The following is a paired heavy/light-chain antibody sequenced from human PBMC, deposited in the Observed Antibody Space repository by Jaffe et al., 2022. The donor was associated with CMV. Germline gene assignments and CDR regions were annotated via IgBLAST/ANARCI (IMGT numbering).Light chain of an antibody. CDR2: GGS. V-gene: IGKV3-20*01. CDR3: QQYATSPRT. Sequence: EIVLTQSPGTLSLSPGERVTLSCRASQTLSNNLLAWYQHKPGQAPRLLIYGGSSRVIGIPDRFGGSVSGTDFILTINRLDPEDSAVYFCQQYATSPRTFGQGTKVEI. CDR1: QTLSNNL. J-gene: IGKJ1*01.
Heavy chain of an antibody. D-gene: IGHD6-19*01. CDR2: ISGFNGRP. J-gene: IGHJ4*02. CDR3: ARDKVLQWPHPWYFDF. CDR1: GYTFDNYG. Sequence: QVHLVQSAAEGKRPGASVKVSCQTSGYTFDNYGYSWVRQAPGQGLEWMGWISGFNGRPNYAQKFQGRVTLTTEVATNTTYLELRDLTSDDTAVYYCARDKVLQWPHPWYFDFWGQGTLVTVSS. V-gene: IGHV1-18*04.